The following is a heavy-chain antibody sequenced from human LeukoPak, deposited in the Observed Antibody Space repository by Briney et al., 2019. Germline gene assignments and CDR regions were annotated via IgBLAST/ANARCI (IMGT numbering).Heavy chain of an antibody. CDR3: ARGEQYSSSHPDY. V-gene: IGHV1-2*02. Sequence: ASVKVSCKASGYTFTGYYMHWVRQAPGQGLEWMGWINPNSGGTNYAQKFQGRVTMTRDTSISTAYMELSRLRSDDTAVYYCARGEQYSSSHPDYWGQGTLVTVSS. CDR2: INPNSGGT. D-gene: IGHD6-6*01. J-gene: IGHJ4*02. CDR1: GYTFTGYY.